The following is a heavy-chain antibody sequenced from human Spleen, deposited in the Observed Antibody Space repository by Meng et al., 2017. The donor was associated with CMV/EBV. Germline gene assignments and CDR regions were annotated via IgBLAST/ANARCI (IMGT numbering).Heavy chain of an antibody. CDR1: GGSFSGSFSGYY. Sequence: SETLSLTCAIYGGSFSGSFSGYYWSWIRQSPGKGLEWIGEINHSGSTNYNPSLKTRVTISVDTSKNQFSLKLSSVTAADTAVYYCARGWYRGRTDYWGQGTLVTVSS. D-gene: IGHD6-13*01. CDR2: INHSGST. CDR3: ARGWYRGRTDY. V-gene: IGHV4-34*01. J-gene: IGHJ4*02.